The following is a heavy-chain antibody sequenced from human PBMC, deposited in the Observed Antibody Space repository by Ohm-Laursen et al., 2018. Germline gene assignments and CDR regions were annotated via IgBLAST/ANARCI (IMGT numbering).Heavy chain of an antibody. CDR3: ARGWLQAVPGNNWFDS. J-gene: IGHJ5*01. CDR1: GFTFTSYA. Sequence: SLRLSCTASGFTFTSYAMTWVRQAPGKGLEWVSSFSGSTGSTYYADSVKGRFTISRDKSTNTLYVQMNSLTAEDTAIYYCARGWLQAVPGNNWFDSWGQGTLVTVSS. CDR2: FSGSTGST. V-gene: IGHV3-23*01. D-gene: IGHD6-19*01.